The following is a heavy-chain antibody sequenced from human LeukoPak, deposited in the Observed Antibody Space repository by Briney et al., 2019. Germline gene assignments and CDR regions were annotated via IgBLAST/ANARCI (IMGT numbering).Heavy chain of an antibody. J-gene: IGHJ6*04. CDR3: XRQASITIFGVGQTPGVDV. Sequence: QPGGSLRLSCAASGFTFSSYAMSWVRQAPGKGLEWVSAISGSGGSTYYADSVXGRFTISRDNSKNTLYLQMNSLRAEDTAVYYXXRQASITIFGVGQTPGVDVWGKGTTVTVSS. D-gene: IGHD3-3*01. CDR2: ISGSGGST. CDR1: GFTFSSYA. V-gene: IGHV3-23*01.